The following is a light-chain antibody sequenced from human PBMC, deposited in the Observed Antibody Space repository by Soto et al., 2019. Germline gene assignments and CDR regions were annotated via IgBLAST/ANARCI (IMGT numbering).Light chain of an antibody. CDR1: TSDIGGYYF. Sequence: QPVLTQPASVSGSPGQSITISCTGTTSDIGGYYFVSWFQQYPGKAPTLIIYDVSNRPSGSSSRFSGFKTGNTATLTISGLQAEDEADYYCSSYRSSTTPFVFGTGTKLTVL. CDR2: DVS. J-gene: IGLJ1*01. V-gene: IGLV2-14*01. CDR3: SSYRSSTTPFV.